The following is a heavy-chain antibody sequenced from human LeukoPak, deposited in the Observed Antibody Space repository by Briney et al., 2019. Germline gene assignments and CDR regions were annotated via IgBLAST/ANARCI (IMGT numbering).Heavy chain of an antibody. V-gene: IGHV1-18*01. CDR3: AREPGSYYGMDV. D-gene: IGHD6-25*01. CDR2: ISAYNGNT. J-gene: IGHJ6*02. Sequence: ASVKVSLKSSRYTFTSYVISGVRQAPGQGLEWMGWISAYNGNTNYAQKLQGRVTMTTDTSTSTAYIELRSLRSDDTAVYYCAREPGSYYGMDVWGQGTTVTVSS. CDR1: RYTFTSYV.